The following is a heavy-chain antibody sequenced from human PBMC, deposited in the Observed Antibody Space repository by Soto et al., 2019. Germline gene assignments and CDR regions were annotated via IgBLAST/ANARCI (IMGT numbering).Heavy chain of an antibody. D-gene: IGHD2-8*02. V-gene: IGHV2-70*01. CDR3: ARYWASYGMDV. Sequence: SGPTLVNPTQTLTLTCTFSGFSLTTYEMSVSWIRQPPGKALEWLALINWDDNKYYSTSLKTRLTISKDTSKHQVVLTMTNMDPVDTATYYCARYWASYGMDVWGQGTTVTVSS. CDR2: INWDDNK. J-gene: IGHJ6*02. CDR1: GFSLTTYEMS.